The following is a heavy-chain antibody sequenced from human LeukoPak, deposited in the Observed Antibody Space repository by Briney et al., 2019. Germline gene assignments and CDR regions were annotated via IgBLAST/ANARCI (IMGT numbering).Heavy chain of an antibody. J-gene: IGHJ5*02. V-gene: IGHV3-9*01. CDR1: GFIFDDYA. D-gene: IGHD3-22*01. Sequence: GGSLRLSCAASGFIFDDYAMHWDRQAPGKGLEGVSGISWNSGSIGYGDSVKGRFTISRDNAKNSLYMQMNSLRGEDTALYYCAKDQTYYYDSSGPNWFDPWGQGTLVTVSS. CDR2: ISWNSGSI. CDR3: AKDQTYYYDSSGPNWFDP.